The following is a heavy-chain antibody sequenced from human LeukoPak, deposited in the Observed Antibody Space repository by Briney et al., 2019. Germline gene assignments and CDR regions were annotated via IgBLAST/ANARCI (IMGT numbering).Heavy chain of an antibody. D-gene: IGHD3-22*01. Sequence: PSETLSLTCSVSGASINSYYWSWIRQPPGKGLEWIGNIYYNRSTSYHPSLKSRVTVSVDTSKNQFSLKLSSVTAADTAVYYCARADPYYYDSSGYYYVFDYWGQGTLVTVSS. V-gene: IGHV4-59*08. J-gene: IGHJ4*02. CDR1: GASINSYY. CDR2: IYYNRST. CDR3: ARADPYYYDSSGYYYVFDY.